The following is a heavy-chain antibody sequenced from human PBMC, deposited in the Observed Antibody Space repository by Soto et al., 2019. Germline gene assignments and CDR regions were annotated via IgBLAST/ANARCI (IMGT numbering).Heavy chain of an antibody. J-gene: IGHJ4*02. Sequence: EVQLLESGGGLVQPGGSLRLSCAASGFTFSNYAMNWVRQAPGKGLEWVSSISGSVGSTNYADSVRGRFTISRDISSKTLYLQMNSLRAEDTAVYYCAKVLPRAIVIMPPPENWGQGTLVTVSS. CDR3: AKVLPRAIVIMPPPEN. V-gene: IGHV3-23*01. D-gene: IGHD2-8*01. CDR1: GFTFSNYA. CDR2: ISGSVGST.